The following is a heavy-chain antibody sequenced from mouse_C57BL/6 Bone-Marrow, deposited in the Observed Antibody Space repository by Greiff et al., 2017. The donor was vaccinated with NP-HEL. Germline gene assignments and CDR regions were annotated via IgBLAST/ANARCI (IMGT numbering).Heavy chain of an antibody. V-gene: IGHV1-52*01. Sequence: QVQLQQPGAELVRPGSSVKLSCKASGYTFTSYWMHWVKQRPIQALEWIGNIDPSDSETHYNQKFKDKATLTVDKSSSTAYMQLSSLTSEDSAVYYCARQDPYDFFAYWGQGTLVTVSA. D-gene: IGHD2-4*01. CDR3: ARQDPYDFFAY. J-gene: IGHJ3*01. CDR2: IDPSDSET. CDR1: GYTFTSYW.